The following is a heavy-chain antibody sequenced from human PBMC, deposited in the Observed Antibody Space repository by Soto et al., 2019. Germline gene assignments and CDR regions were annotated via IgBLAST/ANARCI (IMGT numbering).Heavy chain of an antibody. D-gene: IGHD3-3*01. V-gene: IGHV3-33*01. CDR1: GFTFSSYG. CDR2: IWYDGSNK. Sequence: QVQLVESGGGVVQPGRSLRLSCAASGFTFSSYGMHWVRQAPGKGLEWVAVIWYDGSNKYYADSVKGRFTISRDNSKNTLYLQMSSLRAEDTAVYYCARDRGTDFWSGYYHYYYYGMDVWGQGTKVTVSS. CDR3: ARDRGTDFWSGYYHYYYYGMDV. J-gene: IGHJ6*02.